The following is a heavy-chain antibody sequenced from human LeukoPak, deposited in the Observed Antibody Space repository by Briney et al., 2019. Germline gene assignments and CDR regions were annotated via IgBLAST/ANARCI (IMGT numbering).Heavy chain of an antibody. CDR1: GGSFSGYY. Sequence: SETLSLTCAVYGGSFSGYYWSWIRQPPGKGLEWIGEINHSGSTNYNPSLKSRVTISVDTSRNQFSLKLSSVTAADTAVYYCASGPYVDTVMVGQGLFDIWGQGTMVTVSS. D-gene: IGHD5-18*01. J-gene: IGHJ3*02. CDR3: ASGPYVDTVMVGQGLFDI. V-gene: IGHV4-34*01. CDR2: INHSGST.